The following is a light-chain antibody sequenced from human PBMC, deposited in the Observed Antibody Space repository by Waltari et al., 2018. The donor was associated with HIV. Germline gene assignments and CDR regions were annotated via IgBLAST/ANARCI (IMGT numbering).Light chain of an antibody. CDR3: CSYAGSSAFV. Sequence: QSALTQPASVSGSPGQSITISCTGTSSAVGRYNLLPWYQHHPGKAPKLMIFEVTKRPSGVSNRFSGSKSGNTASLTISGLQADDEADYYCCSYAGSSAFVFGTGTKVTVL. CDR1: SSAVGRYNL. V-gene: IGLV2-23*02. J-gene: IGLJ1*01. CDR2: EVT.